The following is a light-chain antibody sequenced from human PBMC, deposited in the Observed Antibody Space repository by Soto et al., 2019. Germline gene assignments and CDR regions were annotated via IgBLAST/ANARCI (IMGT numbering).Light chain of an antibody. J-gene: IGKJ4*01. Sequence: EIVLTQSPGTLSLSPGERATLSCRASQSVSSSYLAWYQHKPGQAPRLLIYGASSRVTGIPDRFSGSGSGTDFTLTISRLEPEDFSVYYCHQYGSSPLTFGGGTKVEIK. CDR3: HQYGSSPLT. CDR2: GAS. V-gene: IGKV3-20*01. CDR1: QSVSSSY.